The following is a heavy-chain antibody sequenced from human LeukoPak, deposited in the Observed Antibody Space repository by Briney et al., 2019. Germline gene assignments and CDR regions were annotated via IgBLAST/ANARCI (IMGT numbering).Heavy chain of an antibody. CDR3: AKAPGWLADY. D-gene: IGHD5-12*01. V-gene: IGHV3-33*06. CDR2: IWYDGSNK. CDR1: GFTFSSYG. J-gene: IGHJ4*02. Sequence: PGRSLRLSCAASGFTFSSYGMHWVRQAPGKGLEWVAVIWYDGSNKYCADSVKGRFTISRDNSKNTLYLQMNSLRAEDTAVYYCAKAPGWLADYWGQGTLVTVSS.